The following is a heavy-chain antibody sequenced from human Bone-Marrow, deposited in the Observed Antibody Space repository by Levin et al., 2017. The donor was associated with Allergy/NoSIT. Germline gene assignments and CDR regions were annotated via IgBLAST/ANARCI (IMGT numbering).Heavy chain of an antibody. D-gene: IGHD3-16*02. Sequence: GGSLRLSCAGSGFIFSNFWIHWVRQTPGKGLVWVSRIASDGGMTSYVDSVKGRFTISRDNAKNMVYLQMNSLRAEDTAVYYCARDPHGQPPLTVHDGFDVWGQGTMVTVS. CDR2: IASDGGMT. CDR3: ARDPHGQPPLTVHDGFDV. V-gene: IGHV3-74*01. J-gene: IGHJ3*01. CDR1: GFIFSNFW.